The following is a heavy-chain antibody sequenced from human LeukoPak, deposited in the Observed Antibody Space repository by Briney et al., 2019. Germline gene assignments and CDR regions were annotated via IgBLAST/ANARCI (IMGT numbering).Heavy chain of an antibody. CDR1: GFSFSSYW. CDR3: ARLSAYYYGSYFYYYMDV. CDR2: IKQDESER. J-gene: IGHJ6*03. D-gene: IGHD3-10*01. V-gene: IGHV3-7*01. Sequence: GGSLRLSCEASGFSFSSYWMTWVRQPPGKGPEWVANIKQDESERYSVDSVKGRFTISRDNAKNSVYLHMNSLRAEDTALYYRARLSAYYYGSYFYYYMDVWGKGTTVTISS.